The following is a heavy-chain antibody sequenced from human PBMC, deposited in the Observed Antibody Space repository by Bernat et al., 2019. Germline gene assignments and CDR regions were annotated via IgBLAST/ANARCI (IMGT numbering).Heavy chain of an antibody. V-gene: IGHV4-39*01. D-gene: IGHD6-19*01. CDR3: ARHLAVAGTTGTFDY. CDR2: IYYIGST. J-gene: IGHJ4*02. CDR1: GGSISSSSYY. Sequence: QLQLQESGPGLVKPSETLSLTCTVSGGSISSSSYYWGWIRQPPGKGLEWIGSIYYIGSTYYKPSLKSRVTISVDMSKNQFSLKLRSVTAADTAVYYCARHLAVAGTTGTFDYWGQGTLVTVSS.